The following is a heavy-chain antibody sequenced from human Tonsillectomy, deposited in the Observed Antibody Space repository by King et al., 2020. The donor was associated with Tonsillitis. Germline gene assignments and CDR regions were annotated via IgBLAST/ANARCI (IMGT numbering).Heavy chain of an antibody. D-gene: IGHD6-6*01. Sequence: VQLVESGGGLVQPGGSLRLSCAASGFTFSSYAMSWVRQAPGKGLEWVSGFSGSGGGIYYANSVGGRFTISRDNSKNTVYLQMNSLRAEDTAVYYCAKHFSSSSWLFFDNWGQGNLVTVSS. CDR1: GFTFSSYA. V-gene: IGHV3-23*04. J-gene: IGHJ4*02. CDR2: FSGSGGGI. CDR3: AKHFSSSSWLFFDN.